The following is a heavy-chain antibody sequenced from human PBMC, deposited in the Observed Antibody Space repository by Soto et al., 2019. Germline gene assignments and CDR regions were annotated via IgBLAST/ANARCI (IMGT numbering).Heavy chain of an antibody. J-gene: IGHJ4*02. Sequence: SVKVSCKASGGTFSSYAISWVRQAPGQGLEWMGGIIPIVGTANYAQKFQGRVTITRDESTSTAYMELSSLRSEDTAMYYCARDTGYTFGSLNYWGPGTLVTVSS. CDR3: ARDTGYTFGSLNY. D-gene: IGHD5-18*01. V-gene: IGHV1-69*05. CDR2: IIPIVGTA. CDR1: GGTFSSYA.